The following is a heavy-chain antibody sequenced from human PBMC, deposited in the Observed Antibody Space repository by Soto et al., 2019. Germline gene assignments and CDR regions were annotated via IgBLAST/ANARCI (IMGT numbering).Heavy chain of an antibody. J-gene: IGHJ4*02. CDR1: GYTFTSYD. CDR3: ARSTNDYGDRH. CDR2: MNPTSCNT. Sequence: QVQLVQSGAEVKKPGASVKVSCKASGYTFTSYDINWVRQATGQGLEGRGWMNPTSCNTGYAQKFQGRVTMTRNTSITTAYMELSSLRSEDTAVYYCARSTNDYGDRHWGQGTLVTVSS. V-gene: IGHV1-8*01. D-gene: IGHD4-17*01.